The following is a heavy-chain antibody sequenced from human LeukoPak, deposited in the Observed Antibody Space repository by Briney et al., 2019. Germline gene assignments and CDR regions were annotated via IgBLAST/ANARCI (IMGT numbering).Heavy chain of an antibody. J-gene: IGHJ4*02. Sequence: GASVKVSCKASGGTFSSYAISWVRQAPGQGLEWMGGIIPIFGTANYAQKFQGRVTITADKSTSTAYMELSSLRSEDTAVYYCARDRYSYDLNYWGQGTLVTVSS. D-gene: IGHD5-18*01. CDR2: IIPIFGTA. CDR3: ARDRYSYDLNY. V-gene: IGHV1-69*06. CDR1: GGTFSSYA.